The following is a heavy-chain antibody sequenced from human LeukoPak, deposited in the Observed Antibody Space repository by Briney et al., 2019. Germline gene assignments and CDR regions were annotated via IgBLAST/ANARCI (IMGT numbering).Heavy chain of an antibody. CDR2: IKPSGGTT. CDR1: GCTFSSYY. CDR3: VSEERGGTFDY. J-gene: IGHJ4*01. V-gene: IGHV1-46*01. D-gene: IGHD3-16*01. Sequence: ASVKVSRMASGCTFSSYYLHWVRQAPGQGLEWLGVIKPSGGTTVYPQNFQGRVTMTWDTPTSTVYMELSSRRSEDTAVYYCVSEERGGTFDYWGQGTLVTVSS.